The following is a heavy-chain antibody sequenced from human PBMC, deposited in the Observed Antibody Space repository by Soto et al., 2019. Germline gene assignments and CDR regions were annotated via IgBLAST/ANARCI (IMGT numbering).Heavy chain of an antibody. CDR3: ARGGVVAVEDYYYYMDV. CDR2: ISAYNGNT. Sequence: ASVKVSCKASGYTFTSYGISWVRQAPGQGLEWMGWISAYNGNTNYAQKLQGRVTMTTDTSTSTAYMELRSLRSDDTAVYYCARGGVVAVEDYYYYMDVWGKGTTVTVSS. V-gene: IGHV1-18*01. J-gene: IGHJ6*03. D-gene: IGHD3-22*01. CDR1: GYTFTSYG.